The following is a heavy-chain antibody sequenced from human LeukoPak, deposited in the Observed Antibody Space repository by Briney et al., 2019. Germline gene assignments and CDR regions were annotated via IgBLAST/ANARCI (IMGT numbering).Heavy chain of an antibody. CDR3: ARTVYDLRWQLIIPGFDS. V-gene: IGHV3-48*03. CDR2: IGTIISTT. Sequence: GGSLRLSCAASGVTFGRYEMNWVRQAPRQRLEWVSCIGTIISTTYYADSVKGRFTVSRDDAKSSLYLQMSSLRAEDTAVYYCARTVYDLRWQLIIPGFDSRGQGTLVTVSS. D-gene: IGHD4-23*01. J-gene: IGHJ4*02. CDR1: GVTFGRYE.